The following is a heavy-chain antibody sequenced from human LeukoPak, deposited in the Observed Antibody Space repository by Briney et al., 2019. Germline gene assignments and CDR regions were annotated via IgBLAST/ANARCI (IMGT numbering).Heavy chain of an antibody. CDR1: GFTFTNYV. J-gene: IGHJ4*02. CDR3: ARRYFDY. V-gene: IGHV3-7*03. CDR2: IKQDGSEK. Sequence: GESLRLSCAASGFTFTNYVMNWVRQAPGKGLEWVANIKQDGSEKYYVDSVKGRFTISRDNAKNSLYLQMNSLRAEDTAVYFCARRYFDYWGQGTLVTVSS.